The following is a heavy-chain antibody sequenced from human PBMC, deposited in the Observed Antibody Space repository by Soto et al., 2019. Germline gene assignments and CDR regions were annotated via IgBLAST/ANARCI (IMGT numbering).Heavy chain of an antibody. Sequence: QVQMMESGGGVVQPAGSLRLSCTTSGFTFSSYNIHWVRQAPGKGLEWVALISFDGRKISYADSVKGRFTISRDNSKHTVHLQMSSLRVDDTAVYFCAREADIVPTLDHWGQGTRVTVSS. D-gene: IGHD5-12*01. J-gene: IGHJ4*02. CDR1: GFTFSSYN. V-gene: IGHV3-30*04. CDR2: ISFDGRKI. CDR3: AREADIVPTLDH.